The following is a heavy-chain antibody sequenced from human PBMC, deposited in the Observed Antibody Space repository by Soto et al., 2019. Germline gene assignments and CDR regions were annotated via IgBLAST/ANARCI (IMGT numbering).Heavy chain of an antibody. Sequence: QVQLVQSGAEVKKPGSSVKVSCKASGGTFSSYAISWVRQAPGQRLEWMGGIIPIFVTANYAQKFQGRDTITADESTRTAYMELSSLRSEDTAVYYCARERGGDGKSFYFDYWGQGTLVTVSS. CDR2: IIPIFVTA. D-gene: IGHD2-21*01. CDR3: ARERGGDGKSFYFDY. V-gene: IGHV1-69*01. CDR1: GGTFSSYA. J-gene: IGHJ4*02.